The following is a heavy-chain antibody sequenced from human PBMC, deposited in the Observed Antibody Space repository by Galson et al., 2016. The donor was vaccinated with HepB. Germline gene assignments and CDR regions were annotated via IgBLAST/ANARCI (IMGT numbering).Heavy chain of an antibody. CDR1: GFTFSNSA. V-gene: IGHV3-23*01. J-gene: IGHJ4*02. D-gene: IGHD6-19*01. Sequence: SLRLSCAASGFTFSNSAMSWVRQAPGTGLEWVSIITDSVHDTYYANPLKGRFTTSRDNSRNTMYLQMNGLRVEDTAVYYCASSPASGWATDFFDYWGLGTLVTVSS. CDR3: ASSPASGWATDFFDY. CDR2: ITDSVHDT.